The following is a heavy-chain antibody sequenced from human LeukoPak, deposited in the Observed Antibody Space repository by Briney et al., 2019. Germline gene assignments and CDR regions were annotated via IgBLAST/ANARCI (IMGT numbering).Heavy chain of an antibody. CDR1: GYTFTSYG. Sequence: ASVKVSCKASGYTFTSYGISWVRQAPGQGLEWMGWISAYNGNTNYAQKLQGRVTMTTDTSTSTAYMELRSLRSDDTAVYYCARATDYYDSSGYPFDPWCQGTLVTVSS. V-gene: IGHV1-18*01. CDR3: ARATDYYDSSGYPFDP. J-gene: IGHJ5*02. CDR2: ISAYNGNT. D-gene: IGHD3-22*01.